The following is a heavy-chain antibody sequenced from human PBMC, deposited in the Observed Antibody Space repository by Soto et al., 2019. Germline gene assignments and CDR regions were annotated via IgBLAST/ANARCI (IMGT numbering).Heavy chain of an antibody. CDR2: ISYDGSNK. CDR1: GFTFSSYA. V-gene: IGHV3-30-3*01. J-gene: IGHJ4*02. CDR3: ARSPGYGLYYFDY. Sequence: QVQLVESGGGVVQPGRSLRLSCAASGFTFSSYAMHWVRQAPGKGLEWVAVISYDGSNKYYADSVKGRFTISGDNSKNTLYLQMNSLRAEDTAVYYCARSPGYGLYYFDYWGQGTLVTVSS. D-gene: IGHD2-8*01.